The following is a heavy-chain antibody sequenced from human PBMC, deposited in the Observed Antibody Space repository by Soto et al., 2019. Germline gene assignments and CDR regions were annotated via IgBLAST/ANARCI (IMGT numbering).Heavy chain of an antibody. CDR3: ARDRQEWLPNFFDY. CDR1: GYTFTTYG. CDR2: ISAYNGKT. J-gene: IGHJ4*02. D-gene: IGHD3-3*01. V-gene: IGHV1-18*01. Sequence: ASVKVSCKASGYTFTTYGITWVRQAPGQGLEWMGWISAYNGKTYYAQKFQGRVTLTTDTSTSTAYMELRSLRSDDTAVYYCARDRQEWLPNFFDYWGQGTLVTVSS.